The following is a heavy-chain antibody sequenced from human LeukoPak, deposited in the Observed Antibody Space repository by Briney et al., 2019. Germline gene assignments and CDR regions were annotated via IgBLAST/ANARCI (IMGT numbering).Heavy chain of an antibody. Sequence: GGSLRLSCAASGFTFSSYWMSWVRQAPGKGLEWVANIKQDGSEKYYVDSVKGRFTISRDNAKNSLYLQMNSLRAEDTAVYYCARAGWVGATAFDYWGQGTLVTVPS. J-gene: IGHJ4*02. CDR1: GFTFSSYW. CDR3: ARAGWVGATAFDY. CDR2: IKQDGSEK. V-gene: IGHV3-7*01. D-gene: IGHD1-26*01.